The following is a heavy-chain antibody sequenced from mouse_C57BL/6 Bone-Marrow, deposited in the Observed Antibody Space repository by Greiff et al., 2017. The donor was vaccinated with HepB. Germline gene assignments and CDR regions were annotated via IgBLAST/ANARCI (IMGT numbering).Heavy chain of an antibody. D-gene: IGHD2-2*01. V-gene: IGHV1-64*01. J-gene: IGHJ4*01. Sequence: QVQLQQPGAELVKPGASVKLSCKASGYTFTSYWMHWVKQRPGQGLEWIGMIHPNSGSTNYNEKFKSKATLTVDKSSSTAYMPLSSLTSEDSAVYYCARIGLRGFGYYAMDYWGQGTSVTVSS. CDR2: IHPNSGST. CDR1: GYTFTSYW. CDR3: ARIGLRGFGYYAMDY.